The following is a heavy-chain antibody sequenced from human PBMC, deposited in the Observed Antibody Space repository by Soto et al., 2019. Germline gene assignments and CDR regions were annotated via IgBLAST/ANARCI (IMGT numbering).Heavy chain of an antibody. CDR1: GFTFSSYA. CDR3: VKVRYDFWSEKYYYYGMDV. D-gene: IGHD3-3*01. CDR2: ISSNGGST. Sequence: EVQLVESGGGLVQPGGSLRLSCSASGFTFSSYAMHWVRQAPGKGLEYVSAISSNGGSTYYADSVKGRFTISRDNSKNTLYLQMSSLRAEDTAVYYCVKVRYDFWSEKYYYYGMDVWGQGTTVTVS. J-gene: IGHJ6*02. V-gene: IGHV3-64D*06.